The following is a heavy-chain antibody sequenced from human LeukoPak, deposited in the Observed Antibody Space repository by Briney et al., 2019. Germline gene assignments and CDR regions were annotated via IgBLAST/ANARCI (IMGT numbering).Heavy chain of an antibody. J-gene: IGHJ4*02. CDR1: GGSISSGGYY. CDR3: ARGSGSSGYWY. V-gene: IGHV4-31*03. CDR2: IYYSGST. D-gene: IGHD3-22*01. Sequence: PSQTLSLTCTVSGGSISSGGYYWSWIRQHPGKGLEWIGYIYYSGSTYYNPSLKSRVIISVDTSKNQFSLKLSSVTAADTAVYYCARGSGSSGYWYWGQGTLVTVSS.